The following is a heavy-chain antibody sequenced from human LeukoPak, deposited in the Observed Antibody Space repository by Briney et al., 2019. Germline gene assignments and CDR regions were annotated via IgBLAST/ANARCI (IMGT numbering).Heavy chain of an antibody. V-gene: IGHV4-38-2*01. CDR2: IYHSGGT. CDR3: AGFTPAVDY. CDR1: GYSISSGHY. D-gene: IGHD3-10*01. J-gene: IGHJ4*02. Sequence: SETLSLTCAVSGYSISSGHYWGWIRQPPGKGLEWIGSIYHSGGTYYNPSLKSRVTISVDTSKNQFSLKMKSVTAADTAVYYCAGFTPAVDYCSPGTLVTVSS.